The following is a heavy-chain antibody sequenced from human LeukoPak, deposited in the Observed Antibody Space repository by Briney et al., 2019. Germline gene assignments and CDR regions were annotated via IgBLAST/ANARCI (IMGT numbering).Heavy chain of an antibody. J-gene: IGHJ5*02. CDR1: GYSISSGYY. D-gene: IGHD6-19*01. Sequence: SETLSLTCTVSGYSISSGYYWGWIRQPPGKGLEWIGSIYHSRSTYYNPSLKSRVTISVDTSKNQFSLKLSSVTAADTAVYYCAREFYSSEYNWFDPWGQGTLVTVSS. CDR2: IYHSRST. CDR3: AREFYSSEYNWFDP. V-gene: IGHV4-38-2*02.